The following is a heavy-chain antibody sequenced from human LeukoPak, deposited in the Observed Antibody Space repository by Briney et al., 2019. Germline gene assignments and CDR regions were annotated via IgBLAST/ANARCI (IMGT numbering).Heavy chain of an antibody. CDR1: GYTFTSYD. Sequence: ASVKVTCKASGYTFTSYDINWVRQATGQGLEWMGWMNPNSGNTGYAQKFQGRVTMTRNTSISTAYMELSSLRSEDTAVYYCASTDTAMVFENQDAFDIWGQGTMVTVSS. J-gene: IGHJ3*02. CDR3: ASTDTAMVFENQDAFDI. D-gene: IGHD5-18*01. CDR2: MNPNSGNT. V-gene: IGHV1-8*01.